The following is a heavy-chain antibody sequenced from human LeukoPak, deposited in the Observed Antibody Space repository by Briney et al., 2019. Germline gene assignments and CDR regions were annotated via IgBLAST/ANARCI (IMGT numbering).Heavy chain of an antibody. CDR1: GYTFTGYY. CDR2: IIPIFGTA. CDR3: ARFVLTGYRNHYYMDV. V-gene: IGHV1-69*13. J-gene: IGHJ6*03. Sequence: GASVKVSCKASGYTFTGYYMHWVRQAPGQGLEWMGGIIPIFGTANYAQKFQGRVTITADESTSTAYMELSSLRSEDTAVYYCARFVLTGYRNHYYMDVWGKGTTVTISS. D-gene: IGHD3-9*01.